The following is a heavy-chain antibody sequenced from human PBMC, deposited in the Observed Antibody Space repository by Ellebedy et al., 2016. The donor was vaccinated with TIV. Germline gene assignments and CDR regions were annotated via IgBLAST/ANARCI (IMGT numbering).Heavy chain of an antibody. D-gene: IGHD4-17*01. CDR2: ISSSSSYI. CDR1: GFTFSSYS. Sequence: GESLKISXAASGFTFSSYSMNWVRQAPGKGLEWVSSISSSSSYIYYADSVKGRFTISRDNAKNSLYLQMNSLRAGDTAVYYCARGPLGDYVAYFDLWGRGTLVTVSS. V-gene: IGHV3-21*01. J-gene: IGHJ2*01. CDR3: ARGPLGDYVAYFDL.